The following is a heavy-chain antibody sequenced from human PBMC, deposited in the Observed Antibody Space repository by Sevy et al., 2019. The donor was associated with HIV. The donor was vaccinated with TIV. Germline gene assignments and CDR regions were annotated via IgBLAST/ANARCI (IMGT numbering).Heavy chain of an antibody. J-gene: IGHJ1*01. CDR2: IKSKRDYGTR. Sequence: GGSLRLSCPASGFTFSNVCMSWVRQPPGKGLEWVGRIKSKRDYGTRDNDEPVKGRFTISRDDSKNTRYLQMNSLKTDDTAVYYCTLDPIHCLWGQGTLGTVSS. CDR3: TLDPIHCL. CDR1: GFTFSNVC. V-gene: IGHV3-15*01.